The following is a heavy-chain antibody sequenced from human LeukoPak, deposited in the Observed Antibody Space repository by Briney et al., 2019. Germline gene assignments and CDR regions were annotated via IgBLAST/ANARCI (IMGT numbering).Heavy chain of an antibody. V-gene: IGHV3-23*01. CDR2: ISGSGDST. Sequence: GGSLRLSCAASGFPFSSYAMSWVRQAPGKGLEWVSAISGSGDSTNYADSVKGRFTISRDNSKSTLYLQMKRLRAEDTAVYYCAKAVAGRINFDYWGQGTLVTVSS. CDR3: AKAVAGRINFDY. CDR1: GFPFSSYA. J-gene: IGHJ4*02. D-gene: IGHD6-19*01.